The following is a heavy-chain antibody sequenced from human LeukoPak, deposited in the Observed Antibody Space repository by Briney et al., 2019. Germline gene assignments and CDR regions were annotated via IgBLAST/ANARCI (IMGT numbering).Heavy chain of an antibody. CDR1: GDSIINYY. Sequence: SETLPLTCTESGDSIINYYGSCIRQPPGKGREWSGSIYYTGTTYYNSSLESRVTISVDTSKIQFSLRLTSVTAADTAVFYCARVEVAGQVDSWGQGTLVTVSS. J-gene: IGHJ4*02. CDR2: IYYTGTT. D-gene: IGHD6-19*01. CDR3: ARVEVAGQVDS. V-gene: IGHV4-59*01.